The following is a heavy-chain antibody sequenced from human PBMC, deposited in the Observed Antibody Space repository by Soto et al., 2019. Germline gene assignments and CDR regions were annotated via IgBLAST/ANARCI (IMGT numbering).Heavy chain of an antibody. J-gene: IGHJ6*03. D-gene: IGHD3-3*01. CDR2: IYYSGST. CDR3: GRVAIFGEHYYMDV. Sequence: SETLSLTCTVSGGSISSYYWSWIRQPPGKGLEWIGYIYYSGSTNYNPSLKSRVTISVDTSKNQFSLKLSSVTAADTAVYYCGRVAIFGEHYYMDVWGKGTTVTVSS. V-gene: IGHV4-59*01. CDR1: GGSISSYY.